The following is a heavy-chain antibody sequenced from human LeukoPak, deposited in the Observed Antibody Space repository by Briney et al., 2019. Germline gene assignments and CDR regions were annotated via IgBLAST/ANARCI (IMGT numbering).Heavy chain of an antibody. J-gene: IGHJ6*02. CDR3: ARAPVDIVDDGMDV. V-gene: IGHV3-33*01. CDR2: IWYDGSNK. CDR1: GFTFSSYG. D-gene: IGHD5-12*01. Sequence: GGSLRLSCAASGFTFSSYGMHWVRQAPGKGPEWVAVIWYDGSNKYYADSVKGRFTISRDNSKNTLYLQMNSLRAEDTAVYYCARAPVDIVDDGMDVWGQGTTVTVSS.